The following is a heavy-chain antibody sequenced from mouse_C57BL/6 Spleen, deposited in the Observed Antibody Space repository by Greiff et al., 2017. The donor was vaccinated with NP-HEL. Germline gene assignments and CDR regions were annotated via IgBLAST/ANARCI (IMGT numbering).Heavy chain of an antibody. D-gene: IGHD2-3*01. Sequence: VQLQQPGAELVKPGASVKLSCKASGYTFTSYWMHWVKQRPGQGLEWIGMIPPNSGSTNYNEKFKSKATLTVDKSSSTAYMQLSSLTSEDSAVYYCARSHDGYYAMDYWGQGTSVTVSS. V-gene: IGHV1-64*01. CDR2: IPPNSGST. CDR1: GYTFTSYW. CDR3: ARSHDGYYAMDY. J-gene: IGHJ4*01.